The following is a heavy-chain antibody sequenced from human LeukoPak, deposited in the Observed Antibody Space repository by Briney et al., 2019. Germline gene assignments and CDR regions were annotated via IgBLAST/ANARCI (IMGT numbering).Heavy chain of an antibody. D-gene: IGHD3-9*01. V-gene: IGHV4-61*01. J-gene: IGHJ3*02. Sequence: TETLSLICTVSGGSVSSGSYYWSWIRQPPGKKLEGSGYIYYSGSTNYNPSLKSRVTISVDTSKNQFSLKLSSVTAADTAVYYCSRLQFDWLSPGAFDIWGQGTMVTVSS. CDR1: GGSVSSGSYY. CDR3: SRLQFDWLSPGAFDI. CDR2: IYYSGST.